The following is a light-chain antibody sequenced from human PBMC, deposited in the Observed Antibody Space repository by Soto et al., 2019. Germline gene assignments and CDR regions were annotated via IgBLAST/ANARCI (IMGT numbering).Light chain of an antibody. Sequence: EIVLTQSPATLSLSPGDTATLSCRASQNINNYLAWYQQKPGQAPRLLIYDASNRATGIPQRFSGRGSGTDFTLTIGSLEPEDFAVYYCQQRTDRPPLTFGGGTNVEVK. J-gene: IGKJ4*01. CDR1: QNINNY. V-gene: IGKV3-11*01. CDR3: QQRTDRPPLT. CDR2: DAS.